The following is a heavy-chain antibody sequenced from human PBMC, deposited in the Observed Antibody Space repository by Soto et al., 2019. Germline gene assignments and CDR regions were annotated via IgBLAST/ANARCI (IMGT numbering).Heavy chain of an antibody. D-gene: IGHD3-16*01. CDR3: ARDYSDYVWGSYGY. CDR2: INAGNGNT. J-gene: IGHJ4*01. V-gene: IGHV1-3*01. Sequence: GASVKVSCKASGYTFTSYPMHWVRQAPGQRLEGMGWINAGNGNTKYSQKSQGRVTISRDTSASTVYMELRSLRSEDTAVYYCARDYSDYVWGSYGYWGQGTLVTVSS. CDR1: GYTFTSYP.